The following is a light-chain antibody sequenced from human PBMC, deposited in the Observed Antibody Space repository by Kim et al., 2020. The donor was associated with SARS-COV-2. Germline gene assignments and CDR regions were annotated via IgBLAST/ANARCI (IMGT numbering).Light chain of an antibody. Sequence: SVALGQTARITGGGNNIGSKNVHWYQQKPGQAPVLVIYRDSNRPSGIPERFSGSNSGNTATLTISRAQAGDEADYYCQVWDSSTVVFGTGTKVTVL. CDR3: QVWDSSTVV. J-gene: IGLJ1*01. CDR1: NIGSKN. V-gene: IGLV3-9*01. CDR2: RDS.